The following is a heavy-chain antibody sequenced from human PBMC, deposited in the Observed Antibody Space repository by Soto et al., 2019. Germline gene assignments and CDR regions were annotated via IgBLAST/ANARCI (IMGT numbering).Heavy chain of an antibody. CDR2: IYYSGST. V-gene: IGHV4-31*02. J-gene: IGHJ4*02. D-gene: IGHD2-2*01. Sequence: ASETLSLPWTGSGGFISPGDYFLSWILLHPRKGLEWIGYIYYSGSTKHNPSLKSRITISVDTSKNQFSLKLNSVTAADTAVYYCARTKTSSTSFHVDYWGQGTQVTVSS. CDR3: ARTKTSSTSFHVDY. CDR1: GGFISPGDYF.